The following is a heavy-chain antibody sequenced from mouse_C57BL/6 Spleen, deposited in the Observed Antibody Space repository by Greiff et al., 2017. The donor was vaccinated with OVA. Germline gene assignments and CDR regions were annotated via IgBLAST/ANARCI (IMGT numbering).Heavy chain of an antibody. J-gene: IGHJ4*01. CDR1: GYTFTDYE. V-gene: IGHV1-15*01. Sequence: VQLQESGAELVRPGASVTLSCKASGYTFTDYEMHWVKQTPVHGLEWIGAIDPETGGTAYNQKFKGKAILTADKSSSTAYMELRSLTSEDSAVYYCTRVRGNYDAMDYWGQGTSVTVSS. CDR2: IDPETGGT. D-gene: IGHD2-1*01. CDR3: TRVRGNYDAMDY.